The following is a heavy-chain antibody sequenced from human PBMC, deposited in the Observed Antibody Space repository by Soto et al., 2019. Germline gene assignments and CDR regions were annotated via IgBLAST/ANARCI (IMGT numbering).Heavy chain of an antibody. V-gene: IGHV3-48*02. J-gene: IGHJ1*01. CDR1: GFSFSAYS. D-gene: IGHD4-17*01. Sequence: EVQLVESGGGLVQPGGSLRLSCAASGFSFSAYSMNWVRQAPGKGLEWVSYISSGSSTIYYADSVKGRFTVSRDNAKNSLYLQMNSLRDEDTAVYYCARDRDGDYGVKECFQHWGQGTLVTVSS. CDR3: ARDRDGDYGVKECFQH. CDR2: ISSGSSTI.